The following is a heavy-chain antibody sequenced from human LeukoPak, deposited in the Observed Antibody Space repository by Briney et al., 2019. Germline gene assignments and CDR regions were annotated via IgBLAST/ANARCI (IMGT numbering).Heavy chain of an antibody. Sequence: GGSLRLSCAASGFTFSSYAMSWVRQAPGKGLEWVSAISGSGGSTYYADSLKGRFTISRDNSKNTLYLQMNSLRAEDTAVYYCAKGLWDILVVPDPPFDYWGQGTLVTVSS. CDR1: GFTFSSYA. CDR2: ISGSGGST. V-gene: IGHV3-23*01. J-gene: IGHJ4*02. D-gene: IGHD2-2*01. CDR3: AKGLWDILVVPDPPFDY.